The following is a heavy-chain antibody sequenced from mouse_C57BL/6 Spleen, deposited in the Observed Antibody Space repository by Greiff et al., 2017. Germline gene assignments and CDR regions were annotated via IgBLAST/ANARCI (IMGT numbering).Heavy chain of an antibody. CDR1: GFSFTSYG. D-gene: IGHD1-1*01. Sequence: VMLVESGPGLVQPSQCLSITCTVSGFSFTSYGVHWVRQSPGKGLEWLGVIGRGGSTDYNAAFMSRLSITKDNSKSQVFFKMNSLQAHDTAIYYCAKNRGDYYGRSGDYAMDYWGQGTSVTVSS. V-gene: IGHV2-5*01. CDR3: AKNRGDYYGRSGDYAMDY. CDR2: IGRGGST. J-gene: IGHJ4*01.